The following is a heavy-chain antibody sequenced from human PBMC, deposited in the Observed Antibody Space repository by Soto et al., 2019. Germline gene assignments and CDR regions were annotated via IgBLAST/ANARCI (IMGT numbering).Heavy chain of an antibody. Sequence: SVKVSCKASGGTCSSYAISWVRQAPGQGLEWMGRIIPIFGTANYAQKFQGRVTITADESTSTAYMELSRLRSEDTAVYYCARNGEAGGNYVWGSYPRGAFDIWGQGTMVTVSS. D-gene: IGHD3-16*01. CDR1: GGTCSSYA. CDR3: ARNGEAGGNYVWGSYPRGAFDI. CDR2: IIPIFGTA. J-gene: IGHJ3*02. V-gene: IGHV1-69*13.